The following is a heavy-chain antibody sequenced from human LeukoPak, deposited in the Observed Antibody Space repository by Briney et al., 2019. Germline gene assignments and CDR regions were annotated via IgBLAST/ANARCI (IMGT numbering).Heavy chain of an antibody. Sequence: ASVKVSCKASGFTFASSAVQWVRQARGQRLEWIGWIVVGSGNTNYAQKFQERVTITRDMSTSTAYMELSSLRSEDTAVYYCAAAEDIVIVSAATDWFDPWGQGTLVTVSS. V-gene: IGHV1-58*01. D-gene: IGHD2-2*01. CDR2: IVVGSGNT. CDR3: AAAEDIVIVSAATDWFDP. CDR1: GFTFASSA. J-gene: IGHJ5*02.